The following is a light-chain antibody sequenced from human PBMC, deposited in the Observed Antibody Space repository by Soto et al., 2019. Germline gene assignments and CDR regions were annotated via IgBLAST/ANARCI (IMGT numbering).Light chain of an antibody. V-gene: IGKV1-9*01. CDR3: QQYGSLSWT. CDR2: AAS. CDR1: QGISSY. Sequence: DIQLTQSPSLLSASLGDRVTMTCGASQGISSYLAWYQQKPGKAPKLLIYAASTLQSGVPSRFRGSGSGTEFTLTVSSLQPEDSATYYCQQYGSLSWTFGQGTKVDIK. J-gene: IGKJ1*01.